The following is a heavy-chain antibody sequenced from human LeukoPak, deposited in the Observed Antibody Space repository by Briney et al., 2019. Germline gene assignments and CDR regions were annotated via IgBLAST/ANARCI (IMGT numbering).Heavy chain of an antibody. CDR3: ARDGYNYKIFDY. D-gene: IGHD5-24*01. Sequence: GGSLRLSCAASGFTSSDYYMSWLRQAPGKGLEWVSYISSSGSTIYYADSVKGRFTISRDNAKNSLYLQMNRLRAEDTAVYYCARDGYNYKIFDYWGQGTLVTVSS. CDR2: ISSSGSTI. V-gene: IGHV3-11*01. J-gene: IGHJ4*02. CDR1: GFTSSDYY.